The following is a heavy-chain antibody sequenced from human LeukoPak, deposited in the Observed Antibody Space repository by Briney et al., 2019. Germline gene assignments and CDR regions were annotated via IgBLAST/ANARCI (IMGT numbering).Heavy chain of an antibody. Sequence: IPSETLSLTCTVSGGSISSSSYYWGWIRQPPGKGLEWIGSIYYSGSTYYNPSLKSRVTISVDTSKNQFSLKLSSVTAADTAVYYCAREGSGSYLLYFDYWGQGTLVTVSS. CDR1: GGSISSSSYY. CDR2: IYYSGST. D-gene: IGHD1-26*01. CDR3: AREGSGSYLLYFDY. V-gene: IGHV4-39*07. J-gene: IGHJ4*02.